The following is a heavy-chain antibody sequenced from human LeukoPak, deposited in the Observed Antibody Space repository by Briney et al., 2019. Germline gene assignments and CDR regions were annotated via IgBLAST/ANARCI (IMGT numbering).Heavy chain of an antibody. CDR2: ISGSGGTT. D-gene: IGHD6-19*01. J-gene: IGHJ5*02. Sequence: GGSLRLSCAASGFIFSNYAMTWARLTPGKGLEWVSAISGSGGTTYYADSVKGRFTISRDNSKNTFYLQMNSLRAEDTAVYFCAKGSGSGWYGWFAPWGQGTLVTVSS. V-gene: IGHV3-23*01. CDR1: GFIFSNYA. CDR3: AKGSGSGWYGWFAP.